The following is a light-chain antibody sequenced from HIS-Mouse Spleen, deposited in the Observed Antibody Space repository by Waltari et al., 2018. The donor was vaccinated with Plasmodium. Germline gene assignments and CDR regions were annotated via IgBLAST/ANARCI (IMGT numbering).Light chain of an antibody. V-gene: IGLV3-10*01. CDR1: ALPQNY. Sequence: SYELTQPPSVSVSPGQPARITCSGNALPQNYASSYQQKSGQAPVLVIYEDSKRPSGIPERFSGSSSGTMATLTISGAQVEDEADYYCYSTDSSGNHRVFGGGTKLTVL. CDR2: EDS. J-gene: IGLJ3*02. CDR3: YSTDSSGNHRV.